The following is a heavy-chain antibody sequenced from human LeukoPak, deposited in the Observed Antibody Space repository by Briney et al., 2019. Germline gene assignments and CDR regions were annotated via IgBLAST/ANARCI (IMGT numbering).Heavy chain of an antibody. CDR2: TYYRSKWFY. CDR3: TRDSGLGNDAFDV. V-gene: IGHV6-1*01. CDR1: GDSVSSNSVA. J-gene: IGHJ3*01. Sequence: SQTLSLTCALSGDSVSSNSVAWDWIRQSPSRGLEWLGRTYYRSKWFYDYAVSVKSRITINPDTSKNQFSLLLNSVTPEDTAVYYCTRDSGLGNDAFDVWGQGTMVTVSS. D-gene: IGHD3-10*01.